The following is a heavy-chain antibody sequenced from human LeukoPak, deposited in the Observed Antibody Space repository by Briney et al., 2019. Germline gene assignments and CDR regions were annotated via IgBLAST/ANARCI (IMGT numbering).Heavy chain of an antibody. Sequence: PSETLSLTCTVSGGSISSYYWSWVRQAPGKGLEWVSAISGSGGSTYYADSVKGRFTISRDNSKNTLYLQMNSLRAEDTAVYYCAKDPGYGSGNWGQGTLVTVSS. V-gene: IGHV3-23*01. CDR2: ISGSGGST. CDR3: AKDPGYGSGN. D-gene: IGHD3-10*01. J-gene: IGHJ4*02. CDR1: GGSISSYY.